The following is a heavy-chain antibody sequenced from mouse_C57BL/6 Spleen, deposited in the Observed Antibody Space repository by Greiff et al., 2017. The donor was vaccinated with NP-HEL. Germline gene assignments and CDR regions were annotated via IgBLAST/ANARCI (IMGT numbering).Heavy chain of an antibody. J-gene: IGHJ1*03. CDR2: ISYSGST. CDR1: GYSITSDY. D-gene: IGHD4-1*01. Sequence: EVKVVESGPGLAKPSQTLSLTCSVTGYSITSDYWNWIRKFPGNKLEYMGYISYSGSTYYNPSLKSRISLTRDPSKNQYYLQLNSVTTEDTATYYCARSVTGSYWYCEVWGTGTTVTVSS. V-gene: IGHV3-8*01. CDR3: ARSVTGSYWYCEV.